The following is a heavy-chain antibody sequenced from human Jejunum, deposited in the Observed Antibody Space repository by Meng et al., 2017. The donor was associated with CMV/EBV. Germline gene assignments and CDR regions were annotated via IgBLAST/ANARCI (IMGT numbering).Heavy chain of an antibody. J-gene: IGHJ4*02. CDR3: ARADKVRFDY. CDR1: GGSMRSTNW. V-gene: IGHV4-4*02. CDR2: IYHSGST. Sequence: QVQLQVSGPVLVKPSGLRSLPSAVSGGSMRSTNWWSWVRQPPGKGLESIGEIYHSGSTNDNPSLKSRVSISVDKSKNQFSLKLSSVTAADTAVYYCARADKVRFDYWGQGTLVTVSS.